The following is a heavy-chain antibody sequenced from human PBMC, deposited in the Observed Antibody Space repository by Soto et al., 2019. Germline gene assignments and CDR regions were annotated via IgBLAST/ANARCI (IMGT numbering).Heavy chain of an antibody. CDR1: GFTFSSYG. Sequence: QVQLVESGGGVVQPGRSLRLSCAASGFTFSSYGMHWVRQAPGKGLEWVAVISYDGSNKYYADSVKGRFTISRDNSKNTLYLQMNSLRAEDTALYYCEKVMVYALEALWDDAFDIWGQGTMVTVSS. V-gene: IGHV3-30*18. D-gene: IGHD2-8*01. CDR3: EKVMVYALEALWDDAFDI. J-gene: IGHJ3*02. CDR2: ISYDGSNK.